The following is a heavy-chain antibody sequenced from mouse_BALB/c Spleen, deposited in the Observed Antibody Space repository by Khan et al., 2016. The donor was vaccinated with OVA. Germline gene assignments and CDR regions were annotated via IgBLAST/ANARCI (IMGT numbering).Heavy chain of an antibody. D-gene: IGHD2-1*01. CDR2: INTYTGEA. CDR1: GYTLIDYG. Sequence: QIQLVQSGPELKKPGETVKISCKASGYTLIDYGMNWVKQAPGKGLKWMGWINTYTGEATYADDFKGRFAFSLETSASTAYLQINNLKTEDTATDFCSRSNGNYWFDYWGQGTLVTVAA. J-gene: IGHJ3*01. V-gene: IGHV9-3-1*01. CDR3: SRSNGNYWFDY.